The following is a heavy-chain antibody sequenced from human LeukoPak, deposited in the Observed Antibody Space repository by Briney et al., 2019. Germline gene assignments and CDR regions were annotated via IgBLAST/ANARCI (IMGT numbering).Heavy chain of an antibody. CDR1: GFTFSSYA. J-gene: IGHJ4*02. CDR2: LSASGGLT. D-gene: IGHD4-11*01. CDR3: AKGGSSYSEMDY. Sequence: GGSLRLSCAASGFTFSSYAMSSVRQAPGKGLEWVSGLSASGGLTYYADSVKGRFTISRDNSKNTLYLQMNSLRADDTAVYYCAKGGSSYSEMDYWGQGTLVTVSS. V-gene: IGHV3-23*01.